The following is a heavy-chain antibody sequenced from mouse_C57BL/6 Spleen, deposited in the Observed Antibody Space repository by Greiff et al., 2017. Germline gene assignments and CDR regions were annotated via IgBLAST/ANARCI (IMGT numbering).Heavy chain of an antibody. V-gene: IGHV5-17*01. CDR1: GFTFSDYG. J-gene: IGHJ4*01. Sequence: EVKLVESGGGLVKPGGSLKLSCAASGFTFSDYGMHWVRQAPEKGLEWVAYISSGSSTIYYADTVKGRFTISRDKAKNTLFLQMTSLRSEDTARYYCASSYYAMDYWGQGTSVTVSS. CDR3: ASSYYAMDY. CDR2: ISSGSSTI.